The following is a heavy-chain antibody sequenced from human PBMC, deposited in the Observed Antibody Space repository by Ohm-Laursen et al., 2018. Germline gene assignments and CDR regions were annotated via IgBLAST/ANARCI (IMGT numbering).Heavy chain of an antibody. V-gene: IGHV3-64*01. J-gene: IGHJ4*02. Sequence: SLGLSCSASGFTFSSYNMHWARQAPGKGLEYVSTITYNGDNSFYANSMRGRFTISRDNSKNTLYLQMGSLTTEDMAIYYCARGFTIARTGADYWGQGTLVTVSS. D-gene: IGHD1-26*01. CDR3: ARGFTIARTGADY. CDR2: ITYNGDNS. CDR1: GFTFSSYN.